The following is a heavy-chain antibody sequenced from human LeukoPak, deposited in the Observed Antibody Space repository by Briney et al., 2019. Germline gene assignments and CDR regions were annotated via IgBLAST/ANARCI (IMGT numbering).Heavy chain of an antibody. Sequence: GGSLRLSCVASGFTFSNSARTWVRQAPGKGLEWVSSISDSGGSTYFADSVKARFTISRDNSKNTLYLQMSSLRAEDTAVYYCAKDQAAARPSYWGQGTLVTVSS. CDR3: AKDQAAARPSY. CDR2: ISDSGGST. D-gene: IGHD6-6*01. V-gene: IGHV3-23*01. CDR1: GFTFSNSA. J-gene: IGHJ4*02.